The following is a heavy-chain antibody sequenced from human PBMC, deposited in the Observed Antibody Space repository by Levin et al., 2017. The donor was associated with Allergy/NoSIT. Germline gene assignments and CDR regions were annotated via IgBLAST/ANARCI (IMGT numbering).Heavy chain of an antibody. CDR1: GLSFGDYG. V-gene: IGHV3-30*03. Sequence: PGESLKISCAASGLSFGDYGMHWVRQAPDRGLEWVTLITSDGSNIFYADSVKGRFIVSRDNSRNLLYLQLNSLRPEDAGVYYCASRGSFDQWGQGTPVTVSS. CDR2: ITSDGSNI. D-gene: IGHD3-10*01. J-gene: IGHJ4*02. CDR3: ASRGSFDQ.